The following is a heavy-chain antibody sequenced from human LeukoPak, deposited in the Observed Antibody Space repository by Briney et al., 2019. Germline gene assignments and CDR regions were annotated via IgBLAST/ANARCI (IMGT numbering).Heavy chain of an antibody. CDR1: GFTFTYYW. Sequence: GGSLRLSCAASGFTFTYYWMTWVRQAPGKGLEWVANINEDGSDKQYVDSVKGRFTISRDNAKNSLYLQMSSLRVEDTAVYYCAREHSRGGNYYDSSCYYRSFDYWGQGTPVTVSS. CDR2: INEDGSDK. CDR3: AREHSRGGNYYDSSCYYRSFDY. D-gene: IGHD3-22*01. J-gene: IGHJ4*02. V-gene: IGHV3-7*01.